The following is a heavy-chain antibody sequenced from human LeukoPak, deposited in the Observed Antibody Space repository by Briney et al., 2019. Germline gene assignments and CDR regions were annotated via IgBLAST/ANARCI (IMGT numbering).Heavy chain of an antibody. CDR2: IYNDGNT. J-gene: IGHJ6*04. CDR3: ARDREVVTARAQMDV. D-gene: IGHD2-21*02. CDR1: GLTVSSNH. V-gene: IGHV3-53*01. Sequence: GGSLRLSCAVSGLTVSSNHMSWVRQAPGKALELVSVIYNDGNTYYTDSVKGRFTISRDNSKNTVFLQMNSLRAEGTAMYYCARDREVVTARAQMDVWGKGTTVTVSS.